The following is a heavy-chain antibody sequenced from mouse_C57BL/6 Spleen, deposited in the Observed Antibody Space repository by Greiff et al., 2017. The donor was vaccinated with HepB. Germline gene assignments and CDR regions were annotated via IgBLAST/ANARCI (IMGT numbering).Heavy chain of an antibody. CDR2: INPSSGYT. V-gene: IGHV1-7*01. Sequence: VQLQQSGAELAKPGASVKLSCKASGYTFTSYWMHWVKQRPGQGLEWIGYINPSSGYTKYNQKFKDKATLTADKSSSTAYMQLSSLTYEDSAVYYCARDYYDYDEGMDYWGQGTSVTVSS. D-gene: IGHD2-4*01. CDR1: GYTFTSYW. J-gene: IGHJ4*01. CDR3: ARDYYDYDEGMDY.